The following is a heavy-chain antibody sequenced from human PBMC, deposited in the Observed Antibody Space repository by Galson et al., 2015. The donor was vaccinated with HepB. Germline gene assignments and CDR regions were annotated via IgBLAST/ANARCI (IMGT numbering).Heavy chain of an antibody. CDR2: TYYRSKRYN. D-gene: IGHD4-23*01. CDR1: GDSVSSNSAA. CDR3: ARDYGGKGIPLDY. V-gene: IGHV6-1*01. J-gene: IGHJ4*02. Sequence: CAISGDSVSSNSAAWNWIRQSPSRGLEWLGRTYYRSKRYNDYAVSVKSRITINPDTSKNQFTLQLNSVTPEDTAVYYCARDYGGKGIPLDYWGQGTLVTVSS.